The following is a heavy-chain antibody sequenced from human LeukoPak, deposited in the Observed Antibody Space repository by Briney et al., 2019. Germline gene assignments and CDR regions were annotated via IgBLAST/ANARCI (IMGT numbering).Heavy chain of an antibody. CDR1: GFTFSNYW. CDR3: ARETYSGRYFLDY. Sequence: GGSLRLSCAASGFTFSNYWMSWVRQAPGKGLEWVANIEQDGSEKYYVDSVKGRFTISRDNAKNSLYLQMNSLRAEDTAVYYCARETYSGRYFLDYWGQGTLVTVSS. V-gene: IGHV3-7*03. D-gene: IGHD1-26*01. J-gene: IGHJ4*02. CDR2: IEQDGSEK.